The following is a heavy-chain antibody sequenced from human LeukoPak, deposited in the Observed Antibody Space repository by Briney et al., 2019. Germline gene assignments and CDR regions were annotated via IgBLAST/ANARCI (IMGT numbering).Heavy chain of an antibody. CDR3: ASGWNDFDY. CDR2: INPNRGGT. CDR1: GYTFTGYY. Sequence: ASVKVSCKASGYTFTGYYMHWERQAPGQGLEWMGRINPNRGGTNYAQKFQGRVTMTRDTSISTAYMVLSRLRSDDTAVYYCASGWNDFDYWGQGTLVTVSS. V-gene: IGHV1-2*06. J-gene: IGHJ4*02. D-gene: IGHD1-1*01.